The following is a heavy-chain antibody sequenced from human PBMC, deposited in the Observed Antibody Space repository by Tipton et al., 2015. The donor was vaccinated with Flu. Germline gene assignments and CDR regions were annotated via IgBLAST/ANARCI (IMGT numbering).Heavy chain of an antibody. CDR1: GGSIISSDYY. D-gene: IGHD2-8*02. CDR3: ARGASSGWFDP. Sequence: TLSLTCTVSGGSIISSDYYWGWIRQPPGKGLEWIGSIYLSGSTDYNPTLKSPVTILLDTSKNQFSLKLSSVTAADTAAYYCARGASSGWFDPWGQGTLVTVSS. V-gene: IGHV4-39*07. J-gene: IGHJ5*02. CDR2: IYLSGST.